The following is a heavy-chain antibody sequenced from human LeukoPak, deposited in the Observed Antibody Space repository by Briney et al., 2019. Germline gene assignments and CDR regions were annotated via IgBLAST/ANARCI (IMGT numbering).Heavy chain of an antibody. Sequence: GGSMRLSCEASGFSFSLYAMNWVRQAPGKGLEWVSHIIGSSSTIYYADSVKGRFTISRDNAKNSLYLQMNSLRAEDSAVYYCARDGGGYTYGTYYMDVWGKGTTVTVSS. V-gene: IGHV3-48*01. D-gene: IGHD5-18*01. CDR2: IIGSSSTI. CDR3: ARDGGGYTYGTYYMDV. CDR1: GFSFSLYA. J-gene: IGHJ6*03.